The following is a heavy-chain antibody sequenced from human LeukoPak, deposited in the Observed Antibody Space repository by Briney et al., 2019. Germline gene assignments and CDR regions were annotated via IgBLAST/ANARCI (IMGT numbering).Heavy chain of an antibody. V-gene: IGHV5-10-1*01. Sequence: GASLQISCKASGSSFTSYWISWVRQLPGKGLEWMGRIDPSDSYTNYSPSFQGHVTISADKSISTAYLQWSSLKASDTAMYYCARGRTIAALIPIDYWGQGTLVTVSS. J-gene: IGHJ4*02. CDR2: IDPSDSYT. CDR3: ARGRTIAALIPIDY. CDR1: GSSFTSYW. D-gene: IGHD6-6*01.